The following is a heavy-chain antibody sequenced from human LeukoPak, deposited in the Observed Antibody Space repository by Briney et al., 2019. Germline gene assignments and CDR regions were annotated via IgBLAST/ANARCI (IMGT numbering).Heavy chain of an antibody. Sequence: GGSLRLSCAASGFTFSSYSMNWVRQAPGKGLEWVSSISSSSSYIYYADSVKGRFTISRDNAKNSLYLQMNSLRAEDTAVYYCASNHVGYSYGQDAFDIWGQGTMVTVSS. J-gene: IGHJ3*02. V-gene: IGHV3-21*01. D-gene: IGHD5-18*01. CDR3: ASNHVGYSYGQDAFDI. CDR2: ISSSSSYI. CDR1: GFTFSSYS.